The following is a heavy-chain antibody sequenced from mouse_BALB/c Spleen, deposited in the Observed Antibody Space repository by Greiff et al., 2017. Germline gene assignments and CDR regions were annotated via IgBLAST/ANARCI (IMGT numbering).Heavy chain of an antibody. CDR3: ARYYYGSSWYFDV. J-gene: IGHJ1*01. Sequence: EVKLQESGGGLVKPGGSLKLSCAASGFTFSDYYMYWVRQTPEKRLEWVATISDGGSYTYYPDSVKGRFTISRDNAKNNLYLQMSSLKSEDTAMYYCARYYYGSSWYFDVWGAGTTVTVSS. CDR1: GFTFSDYY. CDR2: ISDGGSYT. V-gene: IGHV5-4*02. D-gene: IGHD1-1*01.